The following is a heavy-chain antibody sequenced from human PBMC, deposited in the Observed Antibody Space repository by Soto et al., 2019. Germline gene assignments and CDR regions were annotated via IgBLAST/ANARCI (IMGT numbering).Heavy chain of an antibody. D-gene: IGHD1-1*01. V-gene: IGHV1-46*03. CDR1: GYTFTGYY. J-gene: IGHJ5*02. Sequence: ASVKVSCKASGYTFTGYYMHWVRQAPGQGLEWMGIINPSGGSTSYAQKFQGRVTMTRDTSTSTVYMELSSLRSEDTAVYYCARDWKRQNWFAPWGQRTLVPVSS. CDR2: INPSGGST. CDR3: ARDWKRQNWFAP.